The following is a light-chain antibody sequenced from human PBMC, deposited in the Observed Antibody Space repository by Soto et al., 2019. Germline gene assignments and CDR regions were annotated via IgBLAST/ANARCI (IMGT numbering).Light chain of an antibody. J-gene: IGKJ2*01. CDR2: TVS. CDR3: LQSIHWPLT. CDR1: QSLVSSDGHTY. V-gene: IGKV2-30*01. Sequence: DVVMTQSPLSLPVTLGQPASISCRSSQSLVSSDGHTYLIWLQQRPGQSPRRLIYTVSNRDSGVPDRFSGSGSGTDFTLKISRVEAEDVGVYYCLQSIHWPLTFGRGTRLEIK.